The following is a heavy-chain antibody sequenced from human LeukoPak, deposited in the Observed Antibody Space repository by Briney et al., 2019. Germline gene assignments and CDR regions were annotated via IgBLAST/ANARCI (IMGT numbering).Heavy chain of an antibody. CDR1: GFAVSSNY. J-gene: IGHJ4*02. Sequence: RGSLRLSCAASGFAVSSNYMSWVRQAPGKGLEWVSVIYRDAKTYYTDSVKGRFTISRDISKNTLFLQMTSLRAEDTALYYCAKVKGWYGEAYFDYWGQGTLVTVSS. V-gene: IGHV3-53*01. D-gene: IGHD3-10*01. CDR3: AKVKGWYGEAYFDY. CDR2: IYRDAKT.